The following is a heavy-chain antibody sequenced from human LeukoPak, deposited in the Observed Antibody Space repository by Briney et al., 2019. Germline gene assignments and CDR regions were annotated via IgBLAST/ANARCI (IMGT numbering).Heavy chain of an antibody. CDR3: GREGRKSRGVDIVRKKEPGYYYMDV. CDR2: ISSSGSTI. Sequence: QPWGSLRLSGAASGFTCSSYEMNWVRQAPGKGREGVSYISSSGSTIYYADPVKGLFTISRDNDKNSVYLQMHRLREEDTAVYYCGREGRKSRGVDIVRKKEPGYYYMDVWGKGPTVTVSS. J-gene: IGHJ6*03. D-gene: IGHD2-15*01. V-gene: IGHV3-48*03. CDR1: GFTCSSYE.